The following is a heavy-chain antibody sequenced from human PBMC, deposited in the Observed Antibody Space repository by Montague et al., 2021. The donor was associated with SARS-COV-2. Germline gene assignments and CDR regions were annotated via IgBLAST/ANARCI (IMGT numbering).Heavy chain of an antibody. Sequence: SETLSLTCAVYGGSFSGYYWTWIRQPPGKGLEWIGEITHSGSTNYNPSLQSRVTISLDTSTNQFSLKLSSVTAADTAVYYCARGRYSSSWYGTKYYFDYWGQGTLVTVSS. V-gene: IGHV4-34*01. CDR2: ITHSGST. D-gene: IGHD6-13*01. CDR1: GGSFSGYY. J-gene: IGHJ4*02. CDR3: ARGRYSSSWYGTKYYFDY.